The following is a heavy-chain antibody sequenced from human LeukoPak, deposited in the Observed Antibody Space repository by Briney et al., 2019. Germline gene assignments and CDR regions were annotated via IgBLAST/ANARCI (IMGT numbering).Heavy chain of an antibody. V-gene: IGHV4-59*01. CDR1: GGFINNYY. CDR2: MYYSGTT. Sequence: SETLSLTCTVSGGFINNYYWSWIRQTPGKGLEWIGYMYYSGTTNYNPSLKSRVTISVDTSKNQFSLKLSSVAAADTAVYYCASHLYSSGYFAYWGQGTLVTVSS. J-gene: IGHJ4*02. CDR3: ASHLYSSGYFAY. D-gene: IGHD3-22*01.